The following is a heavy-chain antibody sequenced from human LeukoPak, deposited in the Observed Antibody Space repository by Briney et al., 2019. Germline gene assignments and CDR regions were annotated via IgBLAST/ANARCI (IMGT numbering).Heavy chain of an antibody. CDR1: GFIFCTYG. CDR3: AKDGGRAFVVVPAAMVDY. J-gene: IGHJ4*02. D-gene: IGHD2-2*01. Sequence: PGGSLRLSCAASGFIFCTYGMTWVREAPGEGVDWVSAISGSGDYAYYADSVKGRFTISRDNSKNTLYLQMNSLRAEDTAVYYCAKDGGRAFVVVPAAMVDYWGQGTLVTVSS. CDR2: ISGSGDYA. V-gene: IGHV3-23*01.